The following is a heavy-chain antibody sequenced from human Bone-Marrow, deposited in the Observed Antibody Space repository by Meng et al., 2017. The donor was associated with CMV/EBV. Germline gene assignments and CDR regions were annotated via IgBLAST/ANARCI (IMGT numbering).Heavy chain of an antibody. J-gene: IGHJ6*02. CDR1: GGSFSGYY. CDR2: INHSGST. D-gene: IGHD3-16*01. CDR3: ARLVLPSLGPRVDYGMDV. V-gene: IGHV4-34*01. Sequence: SETLSLTCAVYGGSFSGYYWSWIRQSPGKGLEWIGEINHSGSTNYNPSLKSRVTISVDTSKNQFSLKLSSVTAADTAVYYCARLVLPSLGPRVDYGMDVWGQGTTVTVSS.